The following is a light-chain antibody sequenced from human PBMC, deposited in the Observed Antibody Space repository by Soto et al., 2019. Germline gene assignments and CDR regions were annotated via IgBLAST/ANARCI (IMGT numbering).Light chain of an antibody. V-gene: IGLV2-14*01. CDR2: GVS. Sequence: QSALTQPASVSGSPGQSITISCSGTRSDIGSYNYVAWYQQFPGKTPKILIYGVSNRPSGVSSRFSGSKSGNTASLTISGVQAWEQGYYYRISFSGRSTSYGFGSGTKLTVL. CDR1: RSDIGSYNY. CDR3: ISFSGRSTSYG. J-gene: IGLJ1*01.